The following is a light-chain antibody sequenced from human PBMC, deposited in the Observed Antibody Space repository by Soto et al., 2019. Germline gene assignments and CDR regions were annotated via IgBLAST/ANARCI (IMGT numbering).Light chain of an antibody. Sequence: IVLTQSPGALSLSPGERATLSCRASQSVSSSFLAWYQQKPGQAPRLLIYGASSRATGIPDRFSGSGSGTDFTLTISRLEPEDLAVYYCQHYDSSPWTFGQGTKVDIK. CDR1: QSVSSSF. J-gene: IGKJ1*01. CDR3: QHYDSSPWT. V-gene: IGKV3-20*01. CDR2: GAS.